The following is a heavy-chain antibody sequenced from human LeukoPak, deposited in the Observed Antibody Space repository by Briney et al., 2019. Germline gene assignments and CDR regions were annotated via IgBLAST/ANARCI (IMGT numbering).Heavy chain of an antibody. CDR2: IYTSGST. CDR3: ARGRMATRQSNDY. J-gene: IGHJ4*02. D-gene: IGHD5-24*01. Sequence: SETLSLTCTVSGGSISSYYWSWIRQPPGKGLEWIGRIYTSGSTNYNPSLKSRVTMSVDTSKNQFSLKLSSVTAADTAVYYCARGRMATRQSNDYWGQGTLVTVSS. CDR1: GGSISSYY. V-gene: IGHV4-4*07.